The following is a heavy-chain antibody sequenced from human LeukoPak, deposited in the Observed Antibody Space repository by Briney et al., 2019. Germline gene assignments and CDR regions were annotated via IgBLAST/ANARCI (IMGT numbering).Heavy chain of an antibody. CDR3: ARELGYDSSGGVSD. V-gene: IGHV3-23*01. CDR2: ISGSGGST. Sequence: PGGSLRLSCAASGFTFSSYGMSWVRQAPGKGLEWVSAISGSGGSTYYADSVKGRFTISRDNAKNSLYLQMNSLRAEDTAVYYCARELGYDSSGGVSDWGQGTLVTVSS. D-gene: IGHD3-22*01. J-gene: IGHJ4*02. CDR1: GFTFSSYG.